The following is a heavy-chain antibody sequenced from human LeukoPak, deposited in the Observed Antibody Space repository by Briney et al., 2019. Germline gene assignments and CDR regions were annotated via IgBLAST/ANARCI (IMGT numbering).Heavy chain of an antibody. D-gene: IGHD2-8*02. CDR2: ISYDGRQK. J-gene: IGHJ4*02. CDR1: GFTFNSYA. Sequence: PGGSLRLSCAASGFTFNSYAMHWVRQAPGKGLEWVTVISYDGRQKYYADSVKGRFTISRDDSKKTLSVQMNSLRVEDTAVYNCVRETTGHFDSWGQGTLVTVSS. V-gene: IGHV3-30*04. CDR3: VRETTGHFDS.